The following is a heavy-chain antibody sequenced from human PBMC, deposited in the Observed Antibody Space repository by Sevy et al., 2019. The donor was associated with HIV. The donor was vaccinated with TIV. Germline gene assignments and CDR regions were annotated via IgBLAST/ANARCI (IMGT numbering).Heavy chain of an antibody. Sequence: GGSLRLSCAASRFTFSSYWMSWVRQAPGKGLEWVANIRQDGSEKYYLDSVKGRFTISRDNAKNSLYLQMNSLRAEDTAVYYCARDKMGELLPYFDYWGHGTLVTVSS. V-gene: IGHV3-7*01. D-gene: IGHD1-26*01. CDR1: RFTFSSYW. J-gene: IGHJ4*01. CDR3: ARDKMGELLPYFDY. CDR2: IRQDGSEK.